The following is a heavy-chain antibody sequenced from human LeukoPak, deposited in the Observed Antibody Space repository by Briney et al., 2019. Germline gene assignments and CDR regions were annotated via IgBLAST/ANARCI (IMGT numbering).Heavy chain of an antibody. CDR1: GFSFSTYS. J-gene: IGHJ4*02. CDR3: ASRYCSGGSCYCDS. CDR2: ISGSSTYI. D-gene: IGHD2-15*01. V-gene: IGHV3-21*01. Sequence: GGSLRLSCAASGFSFSTYSMNWVRQAPGKGLQWFSSISGSSTYIYYADSVKGRFTISRDNAKNSLYLQMNSLRAGDTAVYYCASRYCSGGSCYCDSWGQGTLVTVSS.